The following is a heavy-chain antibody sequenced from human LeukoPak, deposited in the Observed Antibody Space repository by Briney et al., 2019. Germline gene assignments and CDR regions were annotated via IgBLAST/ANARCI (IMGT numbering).Heavy chain of an antibody. Sequence: SSETLSLTCTVSGGSISSGSYYWGWIRQPPGKGLEWIGSIYYSGSTYYNPSLKSRVTISVDTSKNQFSLKLSSVTAADTAVYYCARSPVAGNWFDPWGQGTLVTVSS. CDR1: GGSISSGSYY. CDR2: IYYSGST. D-gene: IGHD6-19*01. J-gene: IGHJ5*02. CDR3: ARSPVAGNWFDP. V-gene: IGHV4-39*07.